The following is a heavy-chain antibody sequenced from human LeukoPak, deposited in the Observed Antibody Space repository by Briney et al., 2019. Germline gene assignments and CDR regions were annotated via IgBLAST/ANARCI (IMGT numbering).Heavy chain of an antibody. Sequence: ASVKVSCKASGYTFTGYYMHWVRQAPGQGLEWMGWINPNSGGTNYAQKFQGRVTMTRDTSISTAYMELSRLRSDDTAVYYCARPRYDILTAPSGNWFDPWSQGTLVTVSS. D-gene: IGHD3-9*01. CDR2: INPNSGGT. V-gene: IGHV1-2*02. CDR3: ARPRYDILTAPSGNWFDP. J-gene: IGHJ5*02. CDR1: GYTFTGYY.